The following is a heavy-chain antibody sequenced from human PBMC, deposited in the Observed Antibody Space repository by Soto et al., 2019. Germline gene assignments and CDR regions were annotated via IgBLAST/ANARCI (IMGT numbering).Heavy chain of an antibody. Sequence: QVQLVESGGGVVQPGRSLRLSCAASGFTFSSYGMHWVRQAPGKGLEWVAVISYDGSNKYYADSVKGRFTISRDNSKNTLYVQMNSLRAEDTAVYYCAKDTAGYDAFDIWGRGTMVTVSS. CDR2: ISYDGSNK. D-gene: IGHD4-17*01. V-gene: IGHV3-30*18. J-gene: IGHJ3*02. CDR1: GFTFSSYG. CDR3: AKDTAGYDAFDI.